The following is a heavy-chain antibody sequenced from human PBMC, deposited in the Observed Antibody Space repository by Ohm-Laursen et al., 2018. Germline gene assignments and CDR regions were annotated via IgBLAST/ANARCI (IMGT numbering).Heavy chain of an antibody. CDR1: GGSISSYY. J-gene: IGHJ4*02. Sequence: GTLSLTCTVSGGSISSYYWSWIRQPAGKGLEWIGRIYTSGSTNYNPSLKSRVTMSVDTSKNKFSLKLSSVTAADTAVYYCARGDTVTSFIFDSWGQGTLVTVSS. CDR2: IYTSGST. CDR3: ARGDTVTSFIFDS. D-gene: IGHD4-11*01. V-gene: IGHV4-4*07.